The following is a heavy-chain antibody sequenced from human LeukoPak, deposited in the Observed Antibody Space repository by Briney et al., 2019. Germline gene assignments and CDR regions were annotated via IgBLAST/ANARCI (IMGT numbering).Heavy chain of an antibody. D-gene: IGHD2-8*01. Sequence: GGSLRLSCAASGFTVSSNYMSWVRQAPGKGLEWVSVIYSGGSTYYADSVKGRFTISRDNSKNTLYLQMNSLRAEDTAVYYCARVNAGQDAFEIWGQGTMVTVSS. J-gene: IGHJ3*02. V-gene: IGHV3-53*01. CDR2: IYSGGST. CDR1: GFTVSSNY. CDR3: ARVNAGQDAFEI.